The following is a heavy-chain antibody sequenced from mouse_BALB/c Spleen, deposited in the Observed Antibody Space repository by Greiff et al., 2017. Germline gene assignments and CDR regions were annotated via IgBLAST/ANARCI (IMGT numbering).Heavy chain of an antibody. CDR3: TRSPYEYFDV. Sequence: VQLQQPGAELVRPGASVKLSCKASGYTFTSYWINWVKQRPGQGLEWIGNIYPSDSYTNYNQKFKDKATLTVDKSSSTAYMQLSSPTSEDSAVYYCTRSPYEYFDVWGAGTTVTVSS. J-gene: IGHJ1*01. CDR1: GYTFTSYW. CDR2: IYPSDSYT. V-gene: IGHV1-69*02. D-gene: IGHD2-14*01.